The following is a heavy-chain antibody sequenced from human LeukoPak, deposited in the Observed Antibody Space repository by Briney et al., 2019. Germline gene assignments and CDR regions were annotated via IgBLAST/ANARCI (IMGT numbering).Heavy chain of an antibody. J-gene: IGHJ3*02. CDR1: GGSFSGLY. Sequence: PSETLSLTCAVYGGSFSGLYWSWIRQPPGKGLEWIGEVNHRGSTNYNPSLKSRVAISVDTSNNQFSLRLSSVTAADTAVYYCARNGVSDALDIWGQGTMVTVSS. V-gene: IGHV4-34*01. CDR2: VNHRGST. CDR3: ARNGVSDALDI. D-gene: IGHD2-8*01.